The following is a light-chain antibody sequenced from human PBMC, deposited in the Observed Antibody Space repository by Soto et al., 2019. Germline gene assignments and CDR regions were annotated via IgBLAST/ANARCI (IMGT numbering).Light chain of an antibody. CDR2: WAS. Sequence: DIVMTQSPDSLAVSLGERATLNCKSSQSVLYSSNNKNYLAWYQQKPGQPPKLLIYWASTRESGVPDRFSGSGSGTDFALTISSVQAEDVAVYYFQQYYSSPYTFGQGTKVEIK. J-gene: IGKJ2*01. CDR1: QSVLYSSNNKNY. CDR3: QQYYSSPYT. V-gene: IGKV4-1*01.